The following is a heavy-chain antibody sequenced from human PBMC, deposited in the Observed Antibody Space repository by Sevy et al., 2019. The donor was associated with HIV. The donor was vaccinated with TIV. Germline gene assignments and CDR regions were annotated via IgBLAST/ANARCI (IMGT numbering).Heavy chain of an antibody. V-gene: IGHV4-59*08. D-gene: IGHD5-12*01. CDR1: GGSISGYY. J-gene: IGHJ4*02. CDR3: AGFEGRYNGYDPPVGFDY. CDR2: IFFRGST. Sequence: SETLSLTCTVSGGSISGYYWGWIRQPPGKGLEWIGYIFFRGSTNYNPSLKSRLTISVDTSENQFSLRLTSVTAADTAVYYCAGFEGRYNGYDPPVGFDYWGQGTLVTVSS.